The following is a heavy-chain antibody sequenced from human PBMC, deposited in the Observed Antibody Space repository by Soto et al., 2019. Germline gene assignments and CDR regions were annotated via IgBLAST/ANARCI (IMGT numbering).Heavy chain of an antibody. CDR3: AKAWGIDY. V-gene: IGHV3-23*01. CDR2: ICGSGSST. J-gene: IGHJ4*02. CDR1: GFTFSSYS. D-gene: IGHD7-27*01. Sequence: PGGSLRLSCAASGFTFSSYSMNWVRQAPGKGLEWVSTICGSGSSTYSADSVKGRFTISRDNSKNTLYLQMNSLRVEDTAIYYCAKAWGIDYWGQGTLVTVSS.